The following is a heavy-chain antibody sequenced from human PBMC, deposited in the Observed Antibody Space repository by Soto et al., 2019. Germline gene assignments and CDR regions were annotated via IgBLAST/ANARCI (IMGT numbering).Heavy chain of an antibody. CDR1: GGSISSSNW. D-gene: IGHD1-1*01. CDR3: ARVAGGIRTTGTTWRAFDI. J-gene: IGHJ3*02. V-gene: IGHV4-4*02. Sequence: VQLQESGPGLVKPSGTLSLTCAVSGGSISSSNWWSWVRQPPGKGLEWIGEIYHSGSTNYNPSLKSRVTISVDKSKNQFSLKLSSVPAADTAVYYCARVAGGIRTTGTTWRAFDIWGQGTMVTVSS. CDR2: IYHSGST.